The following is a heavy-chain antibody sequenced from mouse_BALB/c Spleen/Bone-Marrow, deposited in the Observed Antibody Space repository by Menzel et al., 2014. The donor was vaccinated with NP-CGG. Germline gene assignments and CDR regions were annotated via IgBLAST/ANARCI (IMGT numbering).Heavy chain of an antibody. V-gene: IGHV4-2*02. Sequence: EVKLVESGRGLVQPSRSLYLTCVASGFDFASYWMSWARQAPGKGLEWIGEINPGGSTINYSPSLKDKFIMSGNNAKKAFYQQKRKVRSETTAFYYCARRGYDGSHDNWGQGTTLTVSS. CDR1: GFDFASYW. CDR2: INPGGSTI. J-gene: IGHJ2*01. CDR3: ARRGYDGSHDN. D-gene: IGHD2-14*01.